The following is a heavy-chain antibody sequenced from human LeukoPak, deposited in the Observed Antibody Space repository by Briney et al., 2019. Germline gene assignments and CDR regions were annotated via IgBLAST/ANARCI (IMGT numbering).Heavy chain of an antibody. D-gene: IGHD2-15*01. CDR2: ISGSGGST. J-gene: IGHJ4*02. CDR3: AKVPEDCSGGSCYSEYYFDY. V-gene: IGHV3-23*01. Sequence: PGGSPRLSCAASGFTFSSYAMSWVRQAPGKGLEWVSAISGSGGSTYYADSVKGRFTISRDNSKNTLYLQMNSLRAEDTAVYYCAKVPEDCSGGSCYSEYYFDYWGQGTLVTVSS. CDR1: GFTFSSYA.